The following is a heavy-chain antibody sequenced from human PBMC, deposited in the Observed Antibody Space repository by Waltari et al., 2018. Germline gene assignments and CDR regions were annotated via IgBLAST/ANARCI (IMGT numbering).Heavy chain of an antibody. CDR2: INPSGGST. Sequence: QVQLVQSGAEVTKPGASVKISCKTSEYTFTSSYIHWVRQAPGQGLEWMGIINPSGGSTISAQKFRGRVTMTRDTSTSTVYMELSSLRSDDTAVYYCALDTGALWMDVWGQGTTVTVSS. CDR1: EYTFTSSY. CDR3: ALDTGALWMDV. D-gene: IGHD2-21*01. J-gene: IGHJ6*02. V-gene: IGHV1-46*01.